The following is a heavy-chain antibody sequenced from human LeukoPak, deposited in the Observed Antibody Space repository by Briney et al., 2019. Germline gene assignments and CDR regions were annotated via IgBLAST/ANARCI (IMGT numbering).Heavy chain of an antibody. CDR3: ARSIAARPPLPFDY. D-gene: IGHD6-6*01. Sequence: GGSLRLSCAASGFSSSDHAMNWVRQAPGKGLEWVSSISSSSSYIYYADSVKGRFTISRDNAKNSLYLQMNSLRAEDTAVYYCARSIAARPPLPFDYWGQGTLVTVSS. V-gene: IGHV3-21*01. CDR1: GFSSSDHA. CDR2: ISSSSSYI. J-gene: IGHJ4*02.